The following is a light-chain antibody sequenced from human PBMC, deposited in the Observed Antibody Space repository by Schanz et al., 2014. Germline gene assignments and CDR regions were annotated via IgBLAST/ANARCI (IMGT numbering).Light chain of an antibody. CDR3: CSYAATFSVV. CDR2: SDN. J-gene: IGLJ2*01. CDR1: SSNIGSKT. Sequence: QSVLTQPPSASGTPGQRVTISCSGGSSNIGSKTVNWYQQLPGMAPKLLIYSDNQRPSGVPDRFSGSKSGTSASLTVSGLQTEDEADYYCCSYAATFSVVFGGGTKLTVL. V-gene: IGLV1-44*01.